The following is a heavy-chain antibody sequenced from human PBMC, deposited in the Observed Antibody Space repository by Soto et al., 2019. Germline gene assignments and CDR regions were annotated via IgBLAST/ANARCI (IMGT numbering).Heavy chain of an antibody. J-gene: IGHJ6*02. Sequence: GGSLRLSCAASGFTFSSYGMHCVRQAPGKGLEWVAIISYDGSNKYYADSVKGRFTISRDNSKNTLYLQMNSLRAEDTAVYYCAKEAAELVGAAATYGMDVWGQGTTVTVSS. CDR3: AKEAAELVGAAATYGMDV. D-gene: IGHD6-13*01. CDR2: ISYDGSNK. CDR1: GFTFSSYG. V-gene: IGHV3-30*18.